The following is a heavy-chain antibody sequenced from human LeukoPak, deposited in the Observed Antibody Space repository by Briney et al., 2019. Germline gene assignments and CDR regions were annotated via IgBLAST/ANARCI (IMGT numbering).Heavy chain of an antibody. CDR1: GFSFSSYE. CDR3: ARDGTPMHSSGWVYMDA. V-gene: IGHV3-48*03. D-gene: IGHD6-25*01. CDR2: ISASGTLT. Sequence: GGSLRLSCAASGFSFSSYEMNWVRQAPGKGLEWISYISASGTLTHYADSVEGRFTISRDNAKNSLSLQMNSLRGEDAAVYYCARDGTPMHSSGWVYMDAWGKGTTVTISS. J-gene: IGHJ6*04.